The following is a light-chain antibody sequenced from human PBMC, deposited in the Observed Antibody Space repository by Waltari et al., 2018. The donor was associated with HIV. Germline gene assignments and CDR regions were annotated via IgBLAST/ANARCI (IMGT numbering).Light chain of an antibody. CDR2: GAS. Sequence: EIVLTQSPGTLSLSPGERVTLSCRSSQSLSSNYLAWYQQKPGQAPRLLIFGASSRATDIPDRFSGSGSGTDFTLTIRRLEPEDFAVYYCQQNGNSLTFGPGTKVNIK. J-gene: IGKJ3*01. V-gene: IGKV3-20*01. CDR3: QQNGNSLT. CDR1: QSLSSNY.